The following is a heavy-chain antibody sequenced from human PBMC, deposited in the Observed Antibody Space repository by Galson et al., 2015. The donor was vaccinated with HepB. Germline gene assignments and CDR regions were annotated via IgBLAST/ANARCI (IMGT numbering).Heavy chain of an antibody. CDR3: ARVLAGKLRFLEWFMDV. CDR1: GYTFTSYG. V-gene: IGHV1-18*04. J-gene: IGHJ6*02. D-gene: IGHD3-3*01. CDR2: ISAYNGNT. Sequence: SVKVSCKASGYTFTSYGISWVRQAPGQGLEWMGWISAYNGNTNYAQKLQGRVTMTTDTSTSTAYMELRSLRSDDTAVYYCARVLAGKLRFLEWFMDVWGQGTTVTVSS.